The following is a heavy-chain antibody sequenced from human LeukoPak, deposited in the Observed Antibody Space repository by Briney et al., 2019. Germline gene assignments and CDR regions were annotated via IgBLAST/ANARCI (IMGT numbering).Heavy chain of an antibody. V-gene: IGHV1-18*01. CDR1: GYTFTSYG. Sequence: ASVKVSCKASGYTFTSYGISWVRQAPGQGLEWMGWISAYNGNTNYAQKFQGRVTITADESTSTAYMELSSLRSEDTAVYYCARSGFLTTVNWFDPWGQGTLVTVSS. CDR3: ARSGFLTTVNWFDP. J-gene: IGHJ5*02. D-gene: IGHD4-11*01. CDR2: ISAYNGNT.